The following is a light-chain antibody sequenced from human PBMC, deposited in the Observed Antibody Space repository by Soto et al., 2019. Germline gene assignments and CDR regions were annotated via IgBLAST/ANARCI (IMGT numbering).Light chain of an antibody. CDR3: QSYDNSLTEWV. V-gene: IGLV2-14*01. Sequence: QSALTQPASVSGSPGQSITISCTGTGSDIGAYNYVSWYQQHPGKAPKLIIHGVTHRPSGVSTRFSASKSAYTASLTISGLQAEDEADYYCQSYDNSLTEWVFGGGTKLTVL. CDR2: GVT. CDR1: GSDIGAYNY. J-gene: IGLJ3*02.